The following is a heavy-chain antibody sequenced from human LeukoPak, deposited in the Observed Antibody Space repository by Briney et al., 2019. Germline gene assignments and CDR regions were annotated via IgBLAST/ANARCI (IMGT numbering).Heavy chain of an antibody. CDR2: ISSSGSTI. CDR1: GFTFSSYA. V-gene: IGHV3-48*04. Sequence: GGSLRLSCAASGFTFSSYAMSWVRQAPGKGLEWVSYISSSGSTIYYADSEKGRFTVSRDNAKNSLYLQMNSLRAEDTAVYYCARTYSSSSPDYWGQGTLVTVSS. CDR3: ARTYSSSSPDY. D-gene: IGHD6-13*01. J-gene: IGHJ4*02.